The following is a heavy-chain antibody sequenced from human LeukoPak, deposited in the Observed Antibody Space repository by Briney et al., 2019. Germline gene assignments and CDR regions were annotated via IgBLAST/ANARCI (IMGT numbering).Heavy chain of an antibody. CDR2: IGSNAYGGTT. J-gene: IGHJ4*02. CDR1: ELLSGDCV. V-gene: IGHV3-49*04. CDR3: TRGQKHFDY. Sequence: PGGSLRLSCIASELLSGDCVMSMVRQAAEKGLWWVGFIGSNAYGGTTEYAASVKGRFTISRDDSQSIAYLQMNSLKPEDTAIYYCTRGQKHFDYWGQGTLVTVSS.